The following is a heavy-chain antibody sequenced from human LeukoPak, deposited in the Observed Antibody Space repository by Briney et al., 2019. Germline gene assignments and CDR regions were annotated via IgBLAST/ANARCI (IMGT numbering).Heavy chain of an antibody. CDR3: ASDILTGSPGDY. V-gene: IGHV3-53*01. Sequence: GGTLRLSCAASGFTFSSYGMSWVRQAPGKGLEWVSVIYSGGSTYYADSVKGRFTISRDNSKNTLYLQMNSLRAEDTAVYYCASDILTGSPGDYWGQGTLVTVSS. D-gene: IGHD3-9*01. CDR2: IYSGGST. CDR1: GFTFSSYG. J-gene: IGHJ4*02.